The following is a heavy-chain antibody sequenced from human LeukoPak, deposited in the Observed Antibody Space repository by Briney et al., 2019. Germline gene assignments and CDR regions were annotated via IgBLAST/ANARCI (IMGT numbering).Heavy chain of an antibody. V-gene: IGHV4-39*01. CDR3: ARHPPAAFFGSFDY. CDR2: IYYSGST. Sequence: PSQTLSLTCTVSGGSISSSSYYWGWIRQPPGKGLEWIGSIYYSGSTYYNPSLKSRVTISVDTSKNQFSLKLSSVTAADTAVYYCARHPPAAFFGSFDYWGQGTLVTVSS. D-gene: IGHD3-3*01. J-gene: IGHJ4*02. CDR1: GGSISSSSYY.